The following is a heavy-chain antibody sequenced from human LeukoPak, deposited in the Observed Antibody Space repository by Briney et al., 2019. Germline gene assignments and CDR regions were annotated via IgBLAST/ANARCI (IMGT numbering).Heavy chain of an antibody. D-gene: IGHD1-26*01. CDR3: ARDNSGSYSHSFDY. CDR1: GGSISSGGYY. Sequence: PSETLSLTCTVSGGSISSGGYYWSWIRQHPGKGLEWIGYIYYSGSTYYNPSLKSRVTISVDTSKNQFSLKLSSVTAADTAVYYCARDNSGSYSHSFDYWGQGTLVTVSS. CDR2: IYYSGST. V-gene: IGHV4-31*03. J-gene: IGHJ4*02.